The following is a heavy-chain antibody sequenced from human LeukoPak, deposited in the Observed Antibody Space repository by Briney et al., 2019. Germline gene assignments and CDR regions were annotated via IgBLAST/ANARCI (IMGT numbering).Heavy chain of an antibody. V-gene: IGHV3-53*01. D-gene: IGHD6-13*01. J-gene: IGHJ6*02. CDR2: LYSDGST. CDR3: ASPEALAAGTFPCYGMDV. Sequence: PGGSLRLSCAGSGFTVSSCYMSWVRQAPGKGLEWVSVLYSDGSTFYADSVKGRFTISRDNSKNTLHLQMNNLRAEDTAVYYCASPEALAAGTFPCYGMDVWGQGTTVTVSS. CDR1: GFTVSSCY.